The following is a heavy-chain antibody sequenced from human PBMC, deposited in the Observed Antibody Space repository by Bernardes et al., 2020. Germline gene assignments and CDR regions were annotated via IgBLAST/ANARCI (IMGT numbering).Heavy chain of an antibody. CDR3: ARDDLYGGYDFDY. D-gene: IGHD5-12*01. CDR1: GYTFTNYG. CDR2: ISAYHHKT. J-gene: IGHJ4*02. V-gene: IGHV1-18*01. Sequence: ASVKVSCKASGYTFTNYGINWVRQAPGQGLEWMGWISAYHHKTTYAHKFQDRVALTTDTSTGTAYMELRSLMSVDTAVYYCARDDLYGGYDFDYWGQGTLVTVTS.